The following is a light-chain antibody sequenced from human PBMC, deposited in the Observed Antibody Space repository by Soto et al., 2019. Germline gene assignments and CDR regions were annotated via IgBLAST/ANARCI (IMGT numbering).Light chain of an antibody. Sequence: DIQMTQSTSSLSASVGDRVTITCRASQNINIYLNWYQQKPGKAPKLLIYTASTLQTGVPSRFSGSRSGTEFTLTISSLQPDDFGTYYCQQSYRAPRTFGQGTRV. V-gene: IGKV1-39*01. CDR3: QQSYRAPRT. J-gene: IGKJ1*01. CDR1: QNINIY. CDR2: TAS.